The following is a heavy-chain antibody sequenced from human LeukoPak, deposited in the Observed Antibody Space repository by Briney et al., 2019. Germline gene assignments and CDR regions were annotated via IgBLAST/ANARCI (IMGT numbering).Heavy chain of an antibody. D-gene: IGHD3-9*01. J-gene: IGHJ3*02. Sequence: PSETLSLTCAVSGYSISSGYYWGWIRPPTGKGLEWIGSIYHSGSTYYNPSLKSRVTISVDTSKNQFSLKLSSVTAADTAVYYCARLLTGDAFDIWGQGTMVTVSS. CDR2: IYHSGST. CDR1: GYSISSGYY. V-gene: IGHV4-38-2*01. CDR3: ARLLTGDAFDI.